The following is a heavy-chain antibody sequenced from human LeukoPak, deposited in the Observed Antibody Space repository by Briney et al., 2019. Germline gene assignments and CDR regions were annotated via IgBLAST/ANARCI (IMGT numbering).Heavy chain of an antibody. CDR1: GFNFSSYA. Sequence: PGGSLRLSCAASGFNFSSYAMSWVRQAPGKGLEWVSAISGSGDNTYYADSVKGRFTVSRDNSKNTLYVQMKSLRAEDTAVYYCAKDFVVVPGNVNYFDYWGQGTLVTVSS. CDR3: AKDFVVVPGNVNYFDY. D-gene: IGHD2-21*02. J-gene: IGHJ4*02. V-gene: IGHV3-23*01. CDR2: ISGSGDNT.